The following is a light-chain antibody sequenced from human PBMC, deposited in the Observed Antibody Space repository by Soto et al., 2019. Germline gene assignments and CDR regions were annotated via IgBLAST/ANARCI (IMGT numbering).Light chain of an antibody. CDR3: QQYNSYET. Sequence: DIPMTQSPSTLSASVGDRVTITCRASQSISSWLAWYQQKPGKAPKLLIYDASNLESGVPSRFSGSGSGTEFTLTISSLQPDDFATYYCQQYNSYETFGQGTKVEIK. CDR2: DAS. CDR1: QSISSW. V-gene: IGKV1-5*01. J-gene: IGKJ1*01.